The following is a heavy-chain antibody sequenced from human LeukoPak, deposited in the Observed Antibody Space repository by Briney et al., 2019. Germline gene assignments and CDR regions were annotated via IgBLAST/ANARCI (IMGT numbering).Heavy chain of an antibody. CDR2: ISGSGGST. CDR3: AKDQGGIVATTNFDY. J-gene: IGHJ4*02. Sequence: GGSLRLSCTASGFTFSSYAMSWVRQAPGKGLEWVSAISGSGGSTYYADSVKGRFTISRDNSKNTLYLQMNSLRAEDTAVYYCAKDQGGIVATTNFDYWGQGTLVTVSS. V-gene: IGHV3-23*01. CDR1: GFTFSSYA. D-gene: IGHD5-12*01.